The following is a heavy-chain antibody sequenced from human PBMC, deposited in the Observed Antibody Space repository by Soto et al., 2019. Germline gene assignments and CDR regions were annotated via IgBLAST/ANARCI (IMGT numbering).Heavy chain of an antibody. CDR3: ARQTGYNEPFDY. D-gene: IGHD1-20*01. Sequence: ASVKVSCKASGYSFTKYHMHWVRQAPGQGLEWMGWINPGSGVTNQAQKFQGRVTMTRDTSITTTYMELNSLTSDDTAVYYCARQTGYNEPFDYWGQGTLVTVSS. V-gene: IGHV1-2*02. CDR1: GYSFTKYH. CDR2: INPGSGVT. J-gene: IGHJ4*02.